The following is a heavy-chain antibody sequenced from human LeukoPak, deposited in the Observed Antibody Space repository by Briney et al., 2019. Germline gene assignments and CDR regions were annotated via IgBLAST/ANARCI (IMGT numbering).Heavy chain of an antibody. CDR2: VNPNSGGT. J-gene: IGHJ3*02. Sequence: ASVKVSCKASGYTFTGYYMHWVRQAPGQGLEWMGWVNPNSGGTNYAQKFQGRVTMTRDTSISTAYMELSRLRSDDTAVYDCARVLDASGYAVPEDAFDIWGQGTMVTVSS. CDR1: GYTFTGYY. D-gene: IGHD5-12*01. CDR3: ARVLDASGYAVPEDAFDI. V-gene: IGHV1-2*02.